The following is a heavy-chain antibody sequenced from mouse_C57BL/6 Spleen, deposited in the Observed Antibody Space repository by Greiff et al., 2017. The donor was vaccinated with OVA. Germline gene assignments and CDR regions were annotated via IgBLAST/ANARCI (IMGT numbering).Heavy chain of an antibody. CDR1: GFTFSSYA. CDR2: ISDGGSYT. Sequence: DVKLQESGGGLVKPGGSLKLSCAASGFTFSSYAMSWVRQTPEKRLEWVATISDGGSYTYYPDNVKGRVTISRDNAKTYLYLQMSHLKSEDTAMYYCAREGCYLFDDWGQGTTLTVSS. J-gene: IGHJ2*01. D-gene: IGHD2-12*01. CDR3: AREGCYLFDD. V-gene: IGHV5-4*01.